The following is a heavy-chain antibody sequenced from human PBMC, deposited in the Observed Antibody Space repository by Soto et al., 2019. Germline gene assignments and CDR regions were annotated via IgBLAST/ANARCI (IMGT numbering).Heavy chain of an antibody. Sequence: QVQLVESGGGVVQPGRSLRLSCAASGFTFSSYAMHWVRQAPGKGLEWVAVISYDGSNKYYADSVKGRFTISRDNSKNPLYLKMNRLRAEDTALYYCARVGWWGGPPYYYYYGMDVWGQGTTVTVSS. D-gene: IGHD2-15*01. CDR2: ISYDGSNK. CDR3: ARVGWWGGPPYYYYYGMDV. V-gene: IGHV3-30-3*01. CDR1: GFTFSSYA. J-gene: IGHJ6*02.